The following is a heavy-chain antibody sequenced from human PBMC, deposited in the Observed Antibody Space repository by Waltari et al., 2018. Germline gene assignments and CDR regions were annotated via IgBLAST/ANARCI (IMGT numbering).Heavy chain of an antibody. D-gene: IGHD5-12*01. V-gene: IGHV4-39*01. CDR2: IYYSGRI. CDR3: ARHWKKSGYRFDP. CDR1: GGSITRSSYY. J-gene: IGHJ5*02. Sequence: QLQLQESGPGLVKPSETPSLPCTVSGGSITRSSYYWGWIRQSPGKGLEWIGSIYYSGRIDYNPTLKSRVTISGDTSKNQFSLELTSVTAADTAVYYCARHWKKSGYRFDPWGQGTLVTVSS.